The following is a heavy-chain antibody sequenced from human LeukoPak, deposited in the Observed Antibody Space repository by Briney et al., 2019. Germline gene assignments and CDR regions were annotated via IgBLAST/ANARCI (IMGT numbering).Heavy chain of an antibody. CDR3: ARGGDYGDLRYFDY. Sequence: ASETLSLTCTVSGGSINNYYWSWIRQPPGKGLEWIGYIYYRGSTNYNPSLKSRVTFSVDASKNQFSLKLNSVTAADTAVYYCARGGDYGDLRYFDYWGQGTLVTVSS. J-gene: IGHJ4*02. CDR2: IYYRGST. CDR1: GGSINNYY. V-gene: IGHV4-59*01. D-gene: IGHD4-17*01.